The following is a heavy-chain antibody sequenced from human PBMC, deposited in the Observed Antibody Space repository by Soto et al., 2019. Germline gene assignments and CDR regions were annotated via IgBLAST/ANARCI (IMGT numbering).Heavy chain of an antibody. Sequence: GGSLRLSCAASGFTFSSYAMSWVRQAPGKGLEWVSAISGSGGSTYYADSVKGRFTISRGNSKNTLYLQMNSLRAEDTAVYYCAKDPREDFSSGLDIWGQGTMVTVSS. V-gene: IGHV3-23*01. J-gene: IGHJ3*02. D-gene: IGHD6-19*01. CDR2: ISGSGGST. CDR3: AKDPREDFSSGLDI. CDR1: GFTFSSYA.